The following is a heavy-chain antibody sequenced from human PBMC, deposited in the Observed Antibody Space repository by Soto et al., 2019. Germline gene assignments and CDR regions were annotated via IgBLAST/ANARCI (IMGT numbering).Heavy chain of an antibody. CDR1: GYIFTHFG. CDR3: ARDERGTCSGPNCYYFDY. J-gene: IGHJ4*02. Sequence: QVQLVQSGSEGKEPGASVKVSCKASGYIFTHFGISWVRQAPGQGLEWMACTSANNDDTNYAPKLQDRVTLTTDTSTGTAYMELRSLRSDDTAVYYCARDERGTCSGPNCYYFDYWGQGTLVTVSS. V-gene: IGHV1-18*04. CDR2: TSANNDDT. D-gene: IGHD2-2*01.